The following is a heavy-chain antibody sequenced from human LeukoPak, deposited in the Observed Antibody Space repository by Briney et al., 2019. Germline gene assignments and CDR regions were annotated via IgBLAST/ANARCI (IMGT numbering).Heavy chain of an antibody. CDR1: RCTFTSYY. J-gene: IGHJ6*03. CDR2: INPSGGST. D-gene: IGHD3-3*01. CDR3: ARGGYYDFWSGFIRDYMDV. Sequence: ASVKVSCKASRCTFTSYYMHWVRQAPGQGLEWMGIINPSGGSTSYAQKFQGRVTMTRDTSTSTVYMELSSLRSEDTAVYYCARGGYYDFWSGFIRDYMDVWGKGTTVTVSS. V-gene: IGHV1-46*01.